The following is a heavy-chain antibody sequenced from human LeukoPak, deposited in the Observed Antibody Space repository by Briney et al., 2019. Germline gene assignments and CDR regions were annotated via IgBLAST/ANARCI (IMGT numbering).Heavy chain of an antibody. CDR3: ARTYCGGSCYSDAFDI. D-gene: IGHD2-15*01. CDR1: GFTFSSYG. V-gene: IGHV3-33*01. J-gene: IGHJ3*02. CDR2: IWYDGSNK. Sequence: LAGGSLRLSCAASGFTFSSYGMHWVRQAPGKGLEWVAVIWYDGSNKYYADSVKGRFTICRDNSKNTLYLQMNSLRAEDTAVYYCARTYCGGSCYSDAFDIWGQGTMVAVSS.